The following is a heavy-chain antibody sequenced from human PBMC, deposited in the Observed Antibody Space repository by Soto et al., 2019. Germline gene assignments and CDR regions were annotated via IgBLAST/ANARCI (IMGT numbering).Heavy chain of an antibody. J-gene: IGHJ4*02. Sequence: QVQLVQSGAEVKKPGASVKVSCKASGYTFTSYYMHWVRQAPGQGLEWMGIINPSGGSTSYAQKFQGRVTMTRDTSTSPVYMELSSLRSEDTAVYYCSLKTIPIDSSGRYYFDYWGQGTLVTVSS. V-gene: IGHV1-46*01. D-gene: IGHD6-19*01. CDR3: SLKTIPIDSSGRYYFDY. CDR1: GYTFTSYY. CDR2: INPSGGST.